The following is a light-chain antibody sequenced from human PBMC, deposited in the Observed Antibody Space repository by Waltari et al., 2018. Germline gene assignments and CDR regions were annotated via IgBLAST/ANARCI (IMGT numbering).Light chain of an antibody. V-gene: IGKV2-28*01. J-gene: IGKJ5*01. CDR2: LGS. Sequence: IVVTQSPLSLPVAPGEPASISCRSSQSLLHNDGNNYFDWYLQKPGQSPQLLIYLGSKRASGIPDRFSGSGSGTDFTLRISRVEAEDVGVYYCMQALQTPRFGQGTRLEIK. CDR3: MQALQTPR. CDR1: QSLLHNDGNNY.